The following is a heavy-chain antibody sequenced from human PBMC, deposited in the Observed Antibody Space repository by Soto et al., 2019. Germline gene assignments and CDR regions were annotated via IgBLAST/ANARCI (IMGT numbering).Heavy chain of an antibody. CDR2: ISYDGSNK. J-gene: IGHJ4*02. V-gene: IGHV3-30*18. D-gene: IGHD6-6*01. CDR1: GFTFSSYG. Sequence: GGSLRLSCAASGFTFSSYGMHWVRQAPGKGLEWVAVISYDGSNKYYADSVKGRFTISRDNSKNTLYLQMNSLRAEDTAVYYCAKSSPRLDYFDYWGQGTLVTVSS. CDR3: AKSSPRLDYFDY.